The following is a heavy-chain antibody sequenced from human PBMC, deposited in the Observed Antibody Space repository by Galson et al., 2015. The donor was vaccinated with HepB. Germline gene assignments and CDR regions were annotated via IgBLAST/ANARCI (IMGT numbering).Heavy chain of an antibody. V-gene: IGHV3-23*01. CDR3: AKANVDTAMGAATPFDY. CDR2: ISGSGGST. J-gene: IGHJ4*02. Sequence: SLRLSCAASGFTFSSYAMSWIRQAPGKGLEWVSAISGSGGSTYYADSVKGRFTISRDNSKNTLYLQMNSLRAEDTAVYYCAKANVDTAMGAATPFDYWGQGTLVTVSS. D-gene: IGHD5-18*01. CDR1: GFTFSSYA.